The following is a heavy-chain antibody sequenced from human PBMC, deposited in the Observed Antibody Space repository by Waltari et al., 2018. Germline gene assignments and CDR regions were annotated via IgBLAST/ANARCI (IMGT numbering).Heavy chain of an antibody. CDR2: INSDGSST. V-gene: IGHV3-74*01. J-gene: IGHJ4*02. CDR3: VRENIAAAGLES. Sequence: EVQLVESGGGLVQPGGSLRLSCVASGFILSTYWMDWVRQAPGKGLGWVSRINSDGSSTTYADSVKGRFTISRDNAKNTLYLHMSSLRAEDTAVYYCVRENIAAAGLESWGQGTLVTVSS. CDR1: GFILSTYW. D-gene: IGHD6-13*01.